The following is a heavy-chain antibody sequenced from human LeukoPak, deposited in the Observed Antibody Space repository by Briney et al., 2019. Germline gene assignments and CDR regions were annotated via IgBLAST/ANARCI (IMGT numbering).Heavy chain of an antibody. CDR3: ARARGHDSSGYNDWFDP. CDR1: GYTFTGYY. V-gene: IGHV1-2*04. Sequence: ASVKVSCKASGYTFTGYYMHWVRQAPGQGLEWMGWINPNSGGTNYAQKFQGWVTMTRDTSISTAYMELSRVRSDDTAVYYCARARGHDSSGYNDWFDPWGQGTLVTVSS. D-gene: IGHD3-22*01. CDR2: INPNSGGT. J-gene: IGHJ5*02.